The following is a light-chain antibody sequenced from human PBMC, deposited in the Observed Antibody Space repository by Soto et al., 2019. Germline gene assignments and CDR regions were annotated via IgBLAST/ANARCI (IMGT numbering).Light chain of an antibody. J-gene: IGLJ2*01. CDR1: ISNIGAGYD. V-gene: IGLV1-40*01. CDR2: GNS. CDR3: QSYDSSLSGVV. Sequence: QAVVTQPPSVSGAPGQRVTISCTGSISNIGAGYDVHWYQQLPGTAPKLLIYGNSNRPSGVPDRFSGSKSGTSASLAITGLQADDEADYYCQSYDSSLSGVVFGGGTKLIVL.